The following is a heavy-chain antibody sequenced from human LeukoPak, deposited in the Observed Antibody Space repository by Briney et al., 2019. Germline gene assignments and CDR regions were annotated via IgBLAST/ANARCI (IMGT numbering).Heavy chain of an antibody. J-gene: IGHJ4*02. CDR2: IKQDGSEK. D-gene: IGHD1-1*01. Sequence: PGGSLRLSCAAPGFTFSRYWMHWVRQAPGKGLEWVANIKQDGSEKYYVDSVKGRFTISRDNSKNSLYLQIISLRAEDTAVYYCATTTGTTFYWGQGTLVTVSS. CDR1: GFTFSRYW. V-gene: IGHV3-7*01. CDR3: ATTTGTTFY.